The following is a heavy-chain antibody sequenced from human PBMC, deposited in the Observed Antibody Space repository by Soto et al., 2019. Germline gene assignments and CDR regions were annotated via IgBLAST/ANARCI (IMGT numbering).Heavy chain of an antibody. V-gene: IGHV3-73*02. J-gene: IGHJ6*02. Sequence: EVQLVESGGGLVQPGGSLKLSCAASGFTFSGSAMHWVRQASGKGLEWVGRIRSKANSYATAYAASVKGRFTISRDDSKNTAYMQMNSLKTEDRAVYYCSRRGRYDSSGGHKLGMDVWGQGTTVTVSS. D-gene: IGHD3-22*01. CDR2: IRSKANSYAT. CDR3: SRRGRYDSSGGHKLGMDV. CDR1: GFTFSGSA.